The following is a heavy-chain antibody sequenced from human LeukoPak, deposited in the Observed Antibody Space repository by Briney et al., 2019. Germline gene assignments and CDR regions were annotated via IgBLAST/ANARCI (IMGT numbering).Heavy chain of an antibody. CDR3: ARDQISSGSYSGFDY. CDR2: IKQDGSEK. J-gene: IGHJ4*02. CDR1: GFTFSSYW. Sequence: GGSLRLSCAASGFTFSSYWMSWVRQAPGKGLEWVANIKQDGSEKYYVDSVKGRFTISRDNAKNSLCLQMNSLRAEDTAVYYCARDQISSGSYSGFDYWGQGTLVTVSS. V-gene: IGHV3-7*01. D-gene: IGHD1-26*01.